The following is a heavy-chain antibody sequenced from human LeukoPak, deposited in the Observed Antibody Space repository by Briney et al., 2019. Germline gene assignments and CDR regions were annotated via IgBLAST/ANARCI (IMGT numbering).Heavy chain of an antibody. Sequence: GGSLRLSCAASGVTFSSYSMTWVRQAPGKGLEWISYISSSSSTIYYVDSVKGRFTISRDNAKNSLFLQMNSLRVEDTAVYYCARAAVVDTPGPFDDWGQGTLVTVSS. CDR2: ISSSSSTI. CDR1: GVTFSSYS. J-gene: IGHJ4*02. CDR3: ARAAVVDTPGPFDD. D-gene: IGHD2-15*01. V-gene: IGHV3-48*04.